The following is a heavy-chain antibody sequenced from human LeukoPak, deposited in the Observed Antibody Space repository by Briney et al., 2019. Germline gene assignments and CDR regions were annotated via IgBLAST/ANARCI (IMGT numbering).Heavy chain of an antibody. J-gene: IGHJ5*02. CDR2: IYYSGST. Sequence: SETLSLTCTVSGGSISSSSYYWGWIRQPPGKGLEWIGSIYYSGSTYYNPSLKSRVTISVDTSKNQFSLKLSSVTAADTAVYYCARRRRITMVRGARGWFDPWGQGTLVTVSS. CDR1: GGSISSSSYY. V-gene: IGHV4-39*07. D-gene: IGHD3-10*01. CDR3: ARRRRITMVRGARGWFDP.